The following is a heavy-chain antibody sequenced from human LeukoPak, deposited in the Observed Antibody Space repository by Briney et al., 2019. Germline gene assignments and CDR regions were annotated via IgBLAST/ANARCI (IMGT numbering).Heavy chain of an antibody. CDR3: AKGAGPVIAAAGPFEN. CDR1: GFNFRSYT. Sequence: PGGSLRLSCLTSGFNFRSYTTAWFRQAAGKGLELVSAITGSGTTTEYADSVKGRFIISKDISTNTLYLQMNGLRVDDTAKYYCAKGAGPVIAAAGPFENWGQGTLVTVSS. D-gene: IGHD6-13*01. CDR2: ITGSGTTT. J-gene: IGHJ4*02. V-gene: IGHV3-23*01.